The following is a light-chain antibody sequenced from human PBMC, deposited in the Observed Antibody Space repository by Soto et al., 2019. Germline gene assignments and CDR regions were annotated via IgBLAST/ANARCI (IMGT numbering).Light chain of an antibody. CDR3: QQRSNWEGFT. Sequence: EIVLTQSPATLSLSPGERATLSCRASQSVSSYLAWYQQKPGQAPRLLIYDASNRATGIPARFRGRGSGTEFTLTIRSLETEEFAIYYCQQRSNWEGFTFGPGNKVDL. CDR2: DAS. V-gene: IGKV3-11*01. J-gene: IGKJ3*01. CDR1: QSVSSY.